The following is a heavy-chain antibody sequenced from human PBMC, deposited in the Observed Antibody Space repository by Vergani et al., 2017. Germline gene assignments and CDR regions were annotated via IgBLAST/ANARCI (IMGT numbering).Heavy chain of an antibody. CDR3: ARVNTETNGHLYYYYYMDV. J-gene: IGHJ6*03. D-gene: IGHD4-11*01. Sequence: QVQLQQWGGGLLKPSETLSLTCVVNGGSFTSYHWTWIRQSPGGGLEWVGDIVHTGRPDYTPSLKSRHTMSVDKSRNQSSLTLNSVTATDTAIYFCARVNTETNGHLYYYYYMDVWGQGTAVTVS. CDR1: GGSFTSYH. V-gene: IGHV4-34*12. CDR2: IVHTGRP.